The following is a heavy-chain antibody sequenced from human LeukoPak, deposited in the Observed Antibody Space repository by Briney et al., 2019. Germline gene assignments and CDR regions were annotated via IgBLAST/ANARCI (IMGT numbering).Heavy chain of an antibody. V-gene: IGHV4-4*02. D-gene: IGHD2-2*01. Sequence: PSETLSLTCAVSGGSISSSNWWSWVHQPPGKGLEWIGEIYHSGSTNYNPSLKSRVTISVDKSKNQFSLKLSSVTAADTAVYYCARDIGYCSSTSCYGYWFDPWGQGTLVTVSS. J-gene: IGHJ5*02. CDR2: IYHSGST. CDR1: GGSISSSNW. CDR3: ARDIGYCSSTSCYGYWFDP.